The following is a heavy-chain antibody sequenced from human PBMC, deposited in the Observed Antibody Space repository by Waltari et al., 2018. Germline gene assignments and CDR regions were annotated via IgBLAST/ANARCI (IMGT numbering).Heavy chain of an antibody. J-gene: IGHJ5*02. V-gene: IGHV3-30*18. Sequence: QVQLVESGGGVVQPGRSLRLSCAASGFTFSSYGMHWVRQAPGKGLEWVAVIWYDGSNTYYADSVKGGFTISRDNSKNTLYLKMNSLRAEDTAMYYCAKDPLYSSSPSRWFDPWGQGTLVTVSS. CDR1: GFTFSSYG. CDR2: IWYDGSNT. D-gene: IGHD6-6*01. CDR3: AKDPLYSSSPSRWFDP.